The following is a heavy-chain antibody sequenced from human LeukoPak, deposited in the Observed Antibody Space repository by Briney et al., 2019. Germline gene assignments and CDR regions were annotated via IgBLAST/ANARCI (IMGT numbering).Heavy chain of an antibody. Sequence: PGGSLRLSCAASGFTVSSNYMSWVRQAPGKGLEWVSVIYSGGSSYYADSVKGRFTISRDNSKNTLYLRMNSLRTEDTAVYYCARDQNYYDSSGYYYVDYWGQGTLVTVSS. CDR2: IYSGGSS. D-gene: IGHD3-22*01. J-gene: IGHJ4*02. V-gene: IGHV3-53*01. CDR3: ARDQNYYDSSGYYYVDY. CDR1: GFTVSSNY.